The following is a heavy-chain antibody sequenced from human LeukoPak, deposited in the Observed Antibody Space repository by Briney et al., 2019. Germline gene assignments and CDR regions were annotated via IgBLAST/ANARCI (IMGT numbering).Heavy chain of an antibody. Sequence: GGSLRLSCAASGFTFDDYAMHWVRQAPGKGLEWVSGISWNSGSIGYADSVKGRFTISRDNAKNSLYLQMNSLRAEDTALYYCAKGPEEYGSGSYIDYWGQGTLVTVSS. CDR2: ISWNSGSI. D-gene: IGHD3-10*01. CDR3: AKGPEEYGSGSYIDY. J-gene: IGHJ4*02. CDR1: GFTFDDYA. V-gene: IGHV3-9*01.